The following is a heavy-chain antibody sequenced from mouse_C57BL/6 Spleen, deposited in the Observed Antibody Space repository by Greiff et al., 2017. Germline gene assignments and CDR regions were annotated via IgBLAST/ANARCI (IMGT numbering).Heavy chain of an antibody. D-gene: IGHD2-2*01. J-gene: IGHJ2*01. V-gene: IGHV5-9*01. CDR2: ISGGGGNT. CDR1: GFTFSSYT. Sequence: DVKLVESGGGLVKPGGSLKLSCAASGFTFSSYTMSWVRQTPEKRLEWVATISGGGGNTYYPDSVKGRFTISRDNAKNTLYLQMSSLRSEDTALYYCARHGLGYYFDYGGQGTTLTVSS. CDR3: ARHGLGYYFDY.